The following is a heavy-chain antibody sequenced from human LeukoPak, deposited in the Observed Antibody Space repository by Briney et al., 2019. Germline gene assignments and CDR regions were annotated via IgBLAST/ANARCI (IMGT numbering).Heavy chain of an antibody. CDR1: GFSFSNYA. D-gene: IGHD3-22*01. V-gene: IGHV3-48*04. Sequence: PGGSLRLSCAASGFSFSNYAMNWVRQAPGKGLEWVSYIGSGGSTMYYADSMRGRFTISRDDAKNSLYLQMNSLRAEDTAVYYCARSSGGYYLYYFDSWGQGTPVTVSS. CDR3: ARSSGGYYLYYFDS. CDR2: IGSGGSTM. J-gene: IGHJ4*02.